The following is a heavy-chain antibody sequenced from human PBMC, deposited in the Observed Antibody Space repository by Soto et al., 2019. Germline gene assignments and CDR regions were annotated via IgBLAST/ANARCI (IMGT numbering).Heavy chain of an antibody. CDR2: INPNSGGA. J-gene: IGHJ6*02. D-gene: IGHD3-3*01. V-gene: IGHV1-2*04. CDR3: ARDRTTDYDFWSFQIEKNYYGTGNRYYYGMDV. CDR1: GYTFTGYY. Sequence: GASVKVSCKASGYTFTGYYMHWVRQAPGQGLEWMGWINPNSGGANYAQKFQGWVTMTRDTSISTAYMELSRLRSDDTAVYYCARDRTTDYDFWSFQIEKNYYGTGNRYYYGMDVWGQGTTVTVSS.